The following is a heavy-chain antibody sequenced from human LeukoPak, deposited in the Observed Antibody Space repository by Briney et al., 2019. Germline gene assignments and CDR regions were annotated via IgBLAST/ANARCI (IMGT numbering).Heavy chain of an antibody. J-gene: IGHJ3*02. V-gene: IGHV3-30-3*01. CDR1: GFTFSTYF. D-gene: IGHD3-10*01. Sequence: GALRLSCAASGFTFSTYFMHWVRQAPGKGLEWVAVIASDGSHTFYVESVKGRFTISRDNSKNTLYLQMNSLRAEDTAVYFCARERQDTIVHSGAFDIWGQGTMVTASS. CDR3: ARERQDTIVHSGAFDI. CDR2: IASDGSHT.